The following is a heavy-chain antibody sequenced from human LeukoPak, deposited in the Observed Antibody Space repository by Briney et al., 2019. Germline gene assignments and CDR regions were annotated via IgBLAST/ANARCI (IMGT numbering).Heavy chain of an antibody. D-gene: IGHD3-9*01. V-gene: IGHV3-23*01. CDR1: GFTFSSDD. J-gene: IGHJ4*02. Sequence: GESLTLSCSVSGFTFSSDDMSCLRRAPGKELVLFSAIISSGGSTYYADSVKGRFTISRDNSNNTLYLQMNSLRAADTSVYYCAKVPVRYFDWLTYYFDYWGQGTLVTVSS. CDR2: IISSGGST. CDR3: AKVPVRYFDWLTYYFDY.